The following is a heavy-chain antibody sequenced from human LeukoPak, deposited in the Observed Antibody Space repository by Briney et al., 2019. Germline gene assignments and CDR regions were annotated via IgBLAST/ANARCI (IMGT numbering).Heavy chain of an antibody. D-gene: IGHD3-10*01. CDR1: GYSLSSGYY. Sequence: SETVSLTCTVSGYSLSSGYYWGWIRQPPGKGLEWIGSVDHSGGTYYNPSLRSRVSISVDTSKNQFSLKLSSVTAADTAVYSCAGFTFFRGVITFDYWGQGTLVTVSS. V-gene: IGHV4-38-2*02. CDR3: AGFTFFRGVITFDY. CDR2: VDHSGGT. J-gene: IGHJ4*02.